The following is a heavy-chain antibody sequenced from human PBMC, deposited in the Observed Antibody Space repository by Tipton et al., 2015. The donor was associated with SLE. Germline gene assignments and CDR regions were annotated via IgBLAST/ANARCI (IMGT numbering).Heavy chain of an antibody. J-gene: IGHJ1*01. CDR2: IYYSGST. V-gene: IGHV4-39*07. Sequence: TLSLTCTVSGGSISSSSYYWGWIRQPPGKGLEWIGSIYYSGSTYYNPSLKSRVTISVDTSKNQFSLKLSSVTAADTAVYYCAGLSHAMYHYIQHWGQGTLVTVSS. D-gene: IGHD2-2*01. CDR3: AGLSHAMYHYIQH. CDR1: GGSISSSSYY.